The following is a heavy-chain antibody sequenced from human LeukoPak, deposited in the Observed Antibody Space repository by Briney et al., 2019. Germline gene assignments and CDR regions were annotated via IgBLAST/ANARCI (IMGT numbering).Heavy chain of an antibody. CDR1: GGSISSSSYY. CDR2: IYYSGST. V-gene: IGHV4-39*07. D-gene: IGHD3-22*01. J-gene: IGHJ4*02. CDR3: ASPSFVYYNDGSGYWAH. Sequence: PSETLSLTCTVSGGSISSSSYYWGWIRQPPGKGLEWIGSIYYSGSTYYNPSLKSRVTISVDTSKNQFSLKLSSVTAADTAVYYCASPSFVYYNDGSGYWAHWGQGTLVTVSS.